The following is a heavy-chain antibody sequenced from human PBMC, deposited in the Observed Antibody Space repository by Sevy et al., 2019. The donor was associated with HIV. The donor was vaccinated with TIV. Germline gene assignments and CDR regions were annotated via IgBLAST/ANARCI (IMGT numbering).Heavy chain of an antibody. V-gene: IGHV4-59*12. J-gene: IGHJ4*02. CDR2: FFYTGNP. CDR1: GASISTYV. Sequence: SETLSLTCTVSGASISTYVRTWIRQPPGKGLEWVGYFFYTGNPNYNPSLSSRVTISGDTSKNQFSLTLSSVTAADTAVYYCATGAGVSKSDFWGQGTLVTVSS. D-gene: IGHD3-10*01. CDR3: ATGAGVSKSDF.